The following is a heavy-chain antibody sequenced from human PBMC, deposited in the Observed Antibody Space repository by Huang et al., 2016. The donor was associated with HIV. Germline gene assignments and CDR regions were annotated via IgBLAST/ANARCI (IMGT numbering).Heavy chain of an antibody. CDR1: GFTFSNAW. D-gene: IGHD6-19*01. CDR2: SKSKTDGGTT. Sequence: EVQLVESGGGLVKPGGSLRLSCAASGFTFSNAWMRWVRQATGKGLEWVGRSKSKTDGGTTDYAAPVKGRFTISRDDSKNTLYLQMNSLKTEDTAVYYCTTESESSGWTMDHDAFDIWGQGTMVTVSS. CDR3: TTESESSGWTMDHDAFDI. V-gene: IGHV3-15*01. J-gene: IGHJ3*02.